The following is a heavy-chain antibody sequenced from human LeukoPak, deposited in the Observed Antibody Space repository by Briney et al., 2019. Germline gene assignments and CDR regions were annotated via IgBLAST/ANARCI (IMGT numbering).Heavy chain of an antibody. Sequence: GGSLRLSCAASGFTVNSVWMTWVRQAPGKGLEWVGRIRSKSEGGTADYAAPVKGRFTISGDDSKNTLSLQMNSLESEDTAVYYCTSTLGYWGQGTLVTVSS. CDR2: IRSKSEGGTA. CDR1: GFTVNSVW. D-gene: IGHD7-27*01. J-gene: IGHJ4*02. CDR3: TSTLGY. V-gene: IGHV3-15*01.